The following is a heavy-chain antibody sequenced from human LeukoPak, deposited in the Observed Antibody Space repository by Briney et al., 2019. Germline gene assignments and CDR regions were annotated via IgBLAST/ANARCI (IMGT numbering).Heavy chain of an antibody. CDR3: AKDRVAVTLPFDP. V-gene: IGHV3-30*18. CDR1: GFTFNTYG. CDR2: ISYDGSGE. Sequence: GGSLRLSCAASGFTFNTYGMHWVRQAPGKGLEWVAGISYDGSGEYYADSVKGRFTISRDNSKNTLYLQMDSLSTEDTAVYYCAKDRVAVTLPFDPRGQGTLVTVSS. J-gene: IGHJ5*02. D-gene: IGHD1-26*01.